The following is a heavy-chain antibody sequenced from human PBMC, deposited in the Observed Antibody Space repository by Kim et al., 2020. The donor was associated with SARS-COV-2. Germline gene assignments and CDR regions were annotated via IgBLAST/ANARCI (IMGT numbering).Heavy chain of an antibody. D-gene: IGHD3-3*01. CDR1: GFTFSSYA. CDR3: ARNNRDFWSGYDAFDI. V-gene: IGHV3-30-3*01. CDR2: ISYDGSNK. J-gene: IGHJ3*02. Sequence: GGSLRLSCAASGFTFSSYAMHWVRQAPGKGLEWVAVISYDGSNKYYADSVKGRFTISRDNSKNTLYLQMNSLRAEDTAVYYCARNNRDFWSGYDAFDIWGQGTMVTVSS.